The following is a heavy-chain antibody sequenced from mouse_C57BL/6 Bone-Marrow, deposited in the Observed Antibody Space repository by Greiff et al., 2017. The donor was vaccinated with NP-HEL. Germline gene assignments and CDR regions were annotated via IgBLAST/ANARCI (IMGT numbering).Heavy chain of an antibody. CDR3: ARRPLLLPLYYFDY. D-gene: IGHD1-1*01. Sequence: EVQLQQSGPELVKPGASVKIPCKASGYTFTDYNMDWVKQSHGKSLEWIGDINPNNGGTIYNQKFKGKATLTVDKSSSTAYMELRSLTSEDTAVYYCARRPLLLPLYYFDYWGQGTTLTVSS. J-gene: IGHJ2*01. CDR2: INPNNGGT. CDR1: GYTFTDYN. V-gene: IGHV1-18*01.